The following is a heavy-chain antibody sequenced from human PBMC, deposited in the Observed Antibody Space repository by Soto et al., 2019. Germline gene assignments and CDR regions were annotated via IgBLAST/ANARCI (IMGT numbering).Heavy chain of an antibody. CDR2: IWYDGSNK. J-gene: IGHJ4*02. CDR1: GFTFSSYG. CDR3: ARDYDSSGYPRYYFDY. Sequence: PGGSLRLSCAASGFTFSSYGMHWVRQAPGNGLEWVAVIWYDGSNKYYADSVKGRFTISRDNSKSTLYLQMNSLRAEDTAVYYCARDYDSSGYPRYYFDYWGQGT. V-gene: IGHV3-33*01. D-gene: IGHD3-22*01.